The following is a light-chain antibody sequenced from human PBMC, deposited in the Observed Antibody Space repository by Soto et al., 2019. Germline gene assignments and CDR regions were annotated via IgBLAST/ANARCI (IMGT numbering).Light chain of an antibody. V-gene: IGKV3-15*01. Sequence: IVMTQSPATLSVSPGGRASLSCRASQSVSNNLAWYQQKPGQAPRLLIYRASTRAARIPGRLRGSGSGTEFILIISRLQSYDFAVYYRQQYHNAGSTFGQGTKVEI. CDR3: QQYHNAGST. CDR1: QSVSNN. CDR2: RAS. J-gene: IGKJ1*01.